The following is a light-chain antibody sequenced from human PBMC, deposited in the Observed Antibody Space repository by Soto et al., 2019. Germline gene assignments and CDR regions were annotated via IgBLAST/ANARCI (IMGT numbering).Light chain of an antibody. J-gene: IGLJ2*01. CDR2: DVS. CDR1: SSDVGGYNY. CDR3: RSYTSRSTLGV. V-gene: IGLV2-14*01. Sequence: QSVLTQPASVSGSPGQSITISCTGTSSDVGGYNYVSWYQQHPGKAPKLMIYDVSNRPSGVSNRFSGSKSGNTASLTISGLQAEDEADSYCRSYTSRSTLGVFGGGTTLTVL.